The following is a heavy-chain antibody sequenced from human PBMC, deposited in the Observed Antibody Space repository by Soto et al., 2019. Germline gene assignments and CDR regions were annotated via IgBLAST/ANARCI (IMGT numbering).Heavy chain of an antibody. CDR1: GFTFSSYW. D-gene: IGHD3-16*01. Sequence: GGSLRLSCAASGFTFSSYWMSWVRQAPGKGLEWVANIKQDGSEKYYVDSVKGRFTISRDNAKNSLYLQMNSLRAEDTAVYYCGRGTQWGMITGGVFEIGGQGTRVPVSS. CDR2: IKQDGSEK. CDR3: GRGTQWGMITGGVFEI. V-gene: IGHV3-7*01. J-gene: IGHJ3*02.